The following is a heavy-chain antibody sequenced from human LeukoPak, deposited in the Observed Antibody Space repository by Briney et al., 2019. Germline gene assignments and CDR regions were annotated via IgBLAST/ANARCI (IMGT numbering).Heavy chain of an antibody. CDR3: ARVCSSTSCYLGVRGDY. Sequence: PGGALIRSCSASGFTFSSYWMSWFRQAPGKGREGVANIKEDGSEKYYVDSVKGRFTISRDNAKNSLYLQMNSLRAEDTAVYYCARVCSSTSCYLGVRGDYWGQGTLVTVSS. V-gene: IGHV3-7*01. J-gene: IGHJ4*02. CDR2: IKEDGSEK. D-gene: IGHD2-2*01. CDR1: GFTFSSYW.